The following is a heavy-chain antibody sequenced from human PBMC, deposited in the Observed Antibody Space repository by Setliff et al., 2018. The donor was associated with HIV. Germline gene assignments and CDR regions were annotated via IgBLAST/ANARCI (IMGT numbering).Heavy chain of an antibody. CDR1: GGSFNSYS. V-gene: IGHV4-34*01. Sequence: SETLSLTCAVYGGSFNSYSWTWISQPPGKGLEWIGGIKHTGSTNSNPSLQSRVTISVDTSKSQFSLRLNSVTATDTALYYFARCRFQRLHRPYSGSGSLGIQYLDYWGQGTLVTVSS. J-gene: IGHJ4*02. D-gene: IGHD3-10*01. CDR3: ARCRFQRLHRPYSGSGSLGIQYLDY. CDR2: IKHTGST.